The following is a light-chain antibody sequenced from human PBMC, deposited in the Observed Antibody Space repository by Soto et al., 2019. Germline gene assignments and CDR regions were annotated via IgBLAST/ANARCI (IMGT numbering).Light chain of an antibody. CDR3: QQRSNWPKT. V-gene: IGKV3D-20*02. J-gene: IGKJ1*01. CDR2: GAS. CDR1: QTVSSSY. Sequence: DIGLTQSPGTLSLSPGQRVTLSCRASQTVSSSYLAWYQQKPGQAPRLLIYGASSRATGIPARFSGSGSGTDFTLTISSLEPEDFAVYYCQQRSNWPKTFGQGTKVDIK.